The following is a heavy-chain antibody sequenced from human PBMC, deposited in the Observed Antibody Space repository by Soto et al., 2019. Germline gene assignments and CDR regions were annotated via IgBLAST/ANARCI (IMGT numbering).Heavy chain of an antibody. Sequence: PGGSLRLCCAASGFTFSSYAMNWVRQAAGKGLEWVSCISGSGGGTYYADSVRGRFTISRDNSKNTLYLQMNSLRAEDTAVYYCARDVTDRYFDSSGYYGGYYTRIAVWAQGPTVTVSS. CDR1: GFTFSSYA. J-gene: IGHJ6*02. CDR2: ISGSGGGT. CDR3: ARDVTDRYFDSSGYYGGYYTRIAV. V-gene: IGHV3-23*01. D-gene: IGHD3-22*01.